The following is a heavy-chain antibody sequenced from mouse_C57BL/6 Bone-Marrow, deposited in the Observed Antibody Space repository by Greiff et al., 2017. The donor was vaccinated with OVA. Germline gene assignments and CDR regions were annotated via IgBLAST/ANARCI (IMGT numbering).Heavy chain of an antibody. CDR1: GYSITSGYY. V-gene: IGHV3-6*01. J-gene: IGHJ4*01. CDR2: ISYDGSN. Sequence: DVKLVESGPGLVKPSQSLSLTCSVTGYSITSGYYWNWIRQFPGNKLEWMGYISYDGSNNYNPSLKNRISITRDTSKNQFFLKLNSVTTEDTATYYCARAGNYSNYYAMDYWGQGTSVTVSS. D-gene: IGHD2-5*01. CDR3: ARAGNYSNYYAMDY.